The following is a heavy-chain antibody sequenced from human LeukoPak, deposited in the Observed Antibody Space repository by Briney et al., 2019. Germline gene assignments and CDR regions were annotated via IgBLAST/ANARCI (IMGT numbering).Heavy chain of an antibody. CDR1: GGSISSSSYY. V-gene: IGHV4-39*07. Sequence: SETLSLTCTVSGGSISSSSYYWGWIRQPPGKGLEWIGSIYYSGSTYYNPSLKSRVTISVDTSKNQFSLKLSSVTAADTAVYYCARDCGSYAFDIWGQGTMVTVSS. CDR2: IYYSGST. CDR3: ARDCGSYAFDI. J-gene: IGHJ3*02. D-gene: IGHD1-26*01.